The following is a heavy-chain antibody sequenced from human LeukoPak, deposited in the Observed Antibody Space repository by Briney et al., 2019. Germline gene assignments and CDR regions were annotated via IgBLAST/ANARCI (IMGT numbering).Heavy chain of an antibody. Sequence: KSSETLSLTCTVSGGSISSGSYYWSWIRQPAGKGLEWIGRIYTSGSTNYNPSLKSRVTISVDTSKNQFSLKLSSVTAADTAVYYCASNPESGWYDDYWGQGTLVTVSS. D-gene: IGHD6-19*01. V-gene: IGHV4-61*02. CDR1: GGSISSGSYY. CDR3: ASNPESGWYDDY. J-gene: IGHJ4*02. CDR2: IYTSGST.